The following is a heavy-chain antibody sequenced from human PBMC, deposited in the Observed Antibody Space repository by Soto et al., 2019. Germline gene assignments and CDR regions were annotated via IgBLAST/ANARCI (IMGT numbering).Heavy chain of an antibody. CDR3: ARLVVGDYYYYYMDV. Sequence: SETLSLTCTVSGGSISSYYWSWIRQPPGKGLEWIGYIYYSGSTSYNPSLKSRVTISVDTSKNQFSLKLSSVTAADTAVYYCARLVVGDYYYYYMDVWGKGNTVTVSS. D-gene: IGHD2-21*01. V-gene: IGHV4-59*08. J-gene: IGHJ6*03. CDR2: IYYSGST. CDR1: GGSISSYY.